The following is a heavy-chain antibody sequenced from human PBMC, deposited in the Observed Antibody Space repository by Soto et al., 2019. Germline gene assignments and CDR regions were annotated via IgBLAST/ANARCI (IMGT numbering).Heavy chain of an antibody. J-gene: IGHJ6*02. CDR3: ARDRPSHLDV. Sequence: QVQLVQSGAEVKKPGASVKVSCEASGYTFTSYAMHWVRQAPGQRLEWVGRINAGNGNTKYSQKFQGRVTITRDTSASTAYMELSSLRSDDTAVYYCARDRPSHLDVRGQGATVTVSS. CDR2: INAGNGNT. V-gene: IGHV1-3*01. CDR1: GYTFTSYA.